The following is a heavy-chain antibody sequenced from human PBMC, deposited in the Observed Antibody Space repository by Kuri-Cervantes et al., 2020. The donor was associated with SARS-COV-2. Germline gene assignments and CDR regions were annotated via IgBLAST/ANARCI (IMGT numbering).Heavy chain of an antibody. V-gene: IGHV3-74*01. CDR1: GFTFSSYW. J-gene: IGHJ4*01. CDR3: ARAYSSSYVLSFDY. Sequence: GESLKISCAASGFTFSSYWMHWVRQAPGKGLVWVSRINSDGSSTSYADSVKGRFTISRDNAKNTLYLQMNSLRAEDTAVYYCARAYSSSYVLSFDYWGQGTMVTVSS. CDR2: INSDGSST. D-gene: IGHD6-13*01.